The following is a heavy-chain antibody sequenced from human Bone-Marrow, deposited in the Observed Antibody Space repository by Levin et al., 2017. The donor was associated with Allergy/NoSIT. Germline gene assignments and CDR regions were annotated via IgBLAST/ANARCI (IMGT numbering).Heavy chain of an antibody. CDR3: SRDRVVVVGLFQS. D-gene: IGHD2-15*01. Sequence: GGSLRLSCAASGFHFTTHAMSWVRQAPGQGLEWVSAISGSGDSTFYSESVKGRFTISRDNSKNTFSLQMNNLRAEDTGIYYCSRDRVVVVGLFQSWGQGTQVTVSS. CDR1: GFHFTTHA. V-gene: IGHV3-23*01. CDR2: ISGSGDST. J-gene: IGHJ5*02.